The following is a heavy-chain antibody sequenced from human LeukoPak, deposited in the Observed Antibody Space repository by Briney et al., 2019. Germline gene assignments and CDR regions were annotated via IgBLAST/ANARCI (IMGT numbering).Heavy chain of an antibody. CDR2: MNPNSGNT. J-gene: IGHJ6*03. D-gene: IGHD3-10*01. CDR3: ARGRAYGSGSKYYYYYYMDV. V-gene: IGHV1-8*01. Sequence: ASVKVSCKASGYTFTSYDINWVRQATGQGLEWMGCMNPNSGNTGYAQKFQGRVTMTRNTSISTAYMELSTLRSEDTAVYYWARGRAYGSGSKYYYYYYMDVWGKGTTVTVSS. CDR1: GYTFTSYD.